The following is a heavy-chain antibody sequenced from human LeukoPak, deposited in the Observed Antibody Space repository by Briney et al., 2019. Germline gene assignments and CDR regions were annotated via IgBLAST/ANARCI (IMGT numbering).Heavy chain of an antibody. CDR2: ISGSGGTT. Sequence: PGGSLRLSCAASGFTFNNYAMNWVRQDPGKGLEWVSVISGSGGTTYYADSVKGRFTISRDSSKNTLYLQMNSLRAEDTAVYYCAKVSGGGLYYDGMDVWGQGTTLTVSS. D-gene: IGHD1-14*01. CDR3: AKVSGGGLYYDGMDV. V-gene: IGHV3-23*01. J-gene: IGHJ6*02. CDR1: GFTFNNYA.